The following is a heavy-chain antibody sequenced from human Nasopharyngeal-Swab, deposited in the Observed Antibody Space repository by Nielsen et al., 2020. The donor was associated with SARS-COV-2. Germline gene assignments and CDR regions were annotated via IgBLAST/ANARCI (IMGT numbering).Heavy chain of an antibody. J-gene: IGHJ4*02. D-gene: IGHD3-10*01. CDR1: GFTFSSYS. Sequence: GESLKISCAASGFTFSSYSMNWVRQAPGKGLEWVSSISSSSSYIYYADSVKGRFTISRDNAKNSLYLQMNSLRAEDTAVYYCAREDWHADYYGSGSFDYWGQGTLVTVSS. CDR2: ISSSSSYI. CDR3: AREDWHADYYGSGSFDY. V-gene: IGHV3-21*01.